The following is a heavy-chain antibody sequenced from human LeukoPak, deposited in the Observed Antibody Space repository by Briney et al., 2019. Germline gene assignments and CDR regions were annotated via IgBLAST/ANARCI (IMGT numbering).Heavy chain of an antibody. D-gene: IGHD6-19*01. Sequence: SETLSLTCAVSGGSISSGGYSWSWIRQPPGKGLEWIGYIYHSGSTYYNPYLKSRVTISVDRSKNQFSLKLSSVTAADTAVYYCAREGAVAGTRDAFDIWGQGTTVTVSS. J-gene: IGHJ3*02. CDR3: AREGAVAGTRDAFDI. CDR1: GGSISSGGYS. CDR2: IYHSGST. V-gene: IGHV4-30-2*01.